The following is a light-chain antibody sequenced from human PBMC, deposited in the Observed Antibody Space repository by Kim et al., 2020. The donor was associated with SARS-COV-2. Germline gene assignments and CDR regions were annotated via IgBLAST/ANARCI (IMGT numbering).Light chain of an antibody. V-gene: IGKV3-15*01. CDR2: DAF. Sequence: GSAAEGDALSVMSGQRRSSNSSCHQQDAAQAPKLLIYDAFNRATGIQSRFNCSWSGEEFTLTLSRLESENFALYHCQQYNNLPFTFGPGTKVDIK. CDR3: QQYNNLPFT. J-gene: IGKJ3*01. CDR1: QRRSSN.